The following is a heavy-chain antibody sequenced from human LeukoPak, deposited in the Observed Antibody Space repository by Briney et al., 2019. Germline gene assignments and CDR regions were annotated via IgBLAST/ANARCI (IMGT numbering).Heavy chain of an antibody. CDR1: GGSISSGGYS. D-gene: IGHD5-18*01. CDR3: ARDRGYSYGCDY. CDR2: IYYSGST. J-gene: IGHJ4*02. V-gene: IGHV4-31*03. Sequence: SQTLSLTCTVSGGSISSGGYSWSWIRQRPGKGLEWIGYIYYSGSTYYNPSLKSRVTISVDTSKNQFSLKLSSVTAADTAVYYCARDRGYSYGCDYWGQGTLVTVSS.